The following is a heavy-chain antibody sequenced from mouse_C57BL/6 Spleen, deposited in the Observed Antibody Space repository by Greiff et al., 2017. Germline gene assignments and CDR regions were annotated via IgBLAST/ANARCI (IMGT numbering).Heavy chain of an antibody. Sequence: EVKLVESGGDLVKPGGSLKLSCAASGFTFSSYGMSWVRPTPDKRLEWVATISSGGSYTYYPDSVKGRFTISRDNAKNTLYLQMSSLKSEDTAMYYCARPREGDYWYFDVWGTGTTVTVSS. CDR3: ARPREGDYWYFDV. V-gene: IGHV5-6*01. CDR2: ISSGGSYT. CDR1: GFTFSSYG. J-gene: IGHJ1*03.